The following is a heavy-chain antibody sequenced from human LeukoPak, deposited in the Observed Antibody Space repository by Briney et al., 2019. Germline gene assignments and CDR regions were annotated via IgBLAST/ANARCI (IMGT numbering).Heavy chain of an antibody. CDR1: GFTFSSYA. CDR3: AKDYSSGWHHYDY. D-gene: IGHD6-19*01. CDR2: ISGSGGST. V-gene: IGHV3-23*01. J-gene: IGHJ4*02. Sequence: GSLRLSCAASGFTFSSYAMSWVRQAPGKGLEWASAISGSGGSTYYADSVKGRFTISRDNSKNTLYLQMNSLRAEDTAVYYCAKDYSSGWHHYDYWGQGTLVTVSS.